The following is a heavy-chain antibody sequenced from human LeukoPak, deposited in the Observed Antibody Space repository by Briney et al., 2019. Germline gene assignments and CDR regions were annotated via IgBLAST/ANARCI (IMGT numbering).Heavy chain of an antibody. D-gene: IGHD3-10*01. CDR1: GFTFDHYA. CDR3: AKEISASGTIGNWFDP. V-gene: IGHV3-43*02. CDR2: ISGGGGST. J-gene: IGHJ5*02. Sequence: GGSLRLSCAGSGFTFDHYAMHWVRQAPGQGLEWVSLISGGGGSTYYADSVKGRFTISRDNSKNSLYLQMNSLRIEDTALYYCAKEISASGTIGNWFDPWGQATLVTVFS.